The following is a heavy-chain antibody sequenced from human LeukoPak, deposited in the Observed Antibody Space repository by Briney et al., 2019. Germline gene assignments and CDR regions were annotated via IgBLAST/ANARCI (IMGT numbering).Heavy chain of an antibody. CDR1: GFTFSSYG. D-gene: IGHD6-13*01. CDR3: AKGIAAAGTGYYYYGMDV. Sequence: PGRSLRLSCAASGFTFSSYGMHWVRQAPGKGLEWVAVISYDGSNKYYADSVKGRFTISRDNSKNTLYLQMNSLRAEDTAVYYCAKGIAAAGTGYYYYGMDVWGQGTTVTVSS. CDR2: ISYDGSNK. J-gene: IGHJ6*02. V-gene: IGHV3-30*18.